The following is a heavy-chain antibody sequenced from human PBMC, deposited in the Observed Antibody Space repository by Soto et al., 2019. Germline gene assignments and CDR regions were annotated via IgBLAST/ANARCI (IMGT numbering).Heavy chain of an antibody. CDR1: GFTVSSNY. Sequence: EVQLVESGGGLVQPAGSLRLSCAASGFTVSSNYVSWVRQAPGKGLEWVSVVYSGGSTYYADSVKGRFTSSRDNSKNTLYLQMNSLRAEDTAVYYCAGHSHKDYWGQGTLVTVSS. V-gene: IGHV3-66*04. CDR2: VYSGGST. J-gene: IGHJ4*02. CDR3: AGHSHKDY.